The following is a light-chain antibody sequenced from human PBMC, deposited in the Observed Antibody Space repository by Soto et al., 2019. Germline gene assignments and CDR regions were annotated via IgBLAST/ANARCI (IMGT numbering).Light chain of an antibody. J-gene: IGKJ4*01. V-gene: IGKV3-11*01. CDR1: QSVGSG. CDR3: QQRATWPLT. Sequence: ETVLTQSPATLSLSPGETATLSCRASQSVGSGLAWYQQRPGQAPRLLLYDASTRAPGIPARFSGSGSGTDFTLTISGLEPEDFAVFYCQQRATWPLTFGGGTKVDIK. CDR2: DAS.